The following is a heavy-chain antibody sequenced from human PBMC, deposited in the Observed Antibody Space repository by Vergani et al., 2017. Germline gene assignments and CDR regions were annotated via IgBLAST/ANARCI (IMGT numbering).Heavy chain of an antibody. J-gene: IGHJ4*02. Sequence: EVQLLESGGGLVQPGGSLRLPCAASGFTFSTYAMTWVRQAPGKGLEWVSTISSDGGSTYYADSGKGRFTISRDNSKNTLSLQMNSLTAEVTAIYYGAGPQGTSAYYYGGVDYWDQGIVVTVSS. CDR2: ISSDGGST. D-gene: IGHD3-22*01. V-gene: IGHV3-23*01. CDR1: GFTFSTYA. CDR3: AGPQGTSAYYYGGVDY.